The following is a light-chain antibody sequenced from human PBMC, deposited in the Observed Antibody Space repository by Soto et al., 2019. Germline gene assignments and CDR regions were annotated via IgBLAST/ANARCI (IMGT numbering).Light chain of an antibody. CDR3: QQYDKWPRT. J-gene: IGKJ1*01. Sequence: VMTQSPATLSVSPGERAALSCRASQSVSTNLALYQQKPGQPPRLLIYFASTRATAVPARFTAGGSGTEFTFTSSSLQSDDLAVYCCQQYDKWPRTFGQGTKVEIK. CDR2: FAS. V-gene: IGKV3-15*01. CDR1: QSVSTN.